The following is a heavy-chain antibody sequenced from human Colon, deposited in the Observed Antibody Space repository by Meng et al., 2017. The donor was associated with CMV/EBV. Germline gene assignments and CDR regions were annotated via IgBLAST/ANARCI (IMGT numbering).Heavy chain of an antibody. CDR2: IKGKSDGGTI. J-gene: IGHJ4*02. V-gene: IGHV3-15*01. CDR1: GFTVRNAW. D-gene: IGHD3-9*01. Sequence: LSCAACGFTVRNAWMTWVRQAPGKGLEWVGRIKGKSDGGTIDYAGPVKGRFTISRDDSKNTLYLQMSSLETEDTAIYYCSAGYWEDYWGQGTLVTVSS. CDR3: SAGYWEDY.